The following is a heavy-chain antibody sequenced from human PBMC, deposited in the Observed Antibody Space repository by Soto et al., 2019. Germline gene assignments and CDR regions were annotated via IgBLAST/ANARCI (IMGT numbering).Heavy chain of an antibody. D-gene: IGHD1-7*01. V-gene: IGHV4-4*07. J-gene: IGHJ5*02. CDR2: LNNYGNN. CDR1: GGSISSYR. CDR3: GRESGETWDYEAS. Sequence: SETLSLTCTVSGGSISSYRWSWIRQPAGKGLEWIVRLNNYGNNHYNPSLKSRVTVSVDTSRNEFFLTLRSVTAADSAVYHCGRESGETWDYEASWGQGTPVTVSS.